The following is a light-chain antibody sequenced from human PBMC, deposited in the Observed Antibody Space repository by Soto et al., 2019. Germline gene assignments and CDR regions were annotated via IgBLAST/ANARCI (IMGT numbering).Light chain of an antibody. V-gene: IGLV1-51*01. Sequence: PPAVFSGPAQDVTNSFSWSNSHLAYNSLSWYQQLPGTAPKLLIYDDNKRPSGIPARFSGSKSGTSATLGITGLETGDEADYYCGAWDDSLNVYVFGSGTKVTVL. CDR2: DDN. CDR3: GAWDDSLNVYV. J-gene: IGLJ1*01. CDR1: NSHLAYNS.